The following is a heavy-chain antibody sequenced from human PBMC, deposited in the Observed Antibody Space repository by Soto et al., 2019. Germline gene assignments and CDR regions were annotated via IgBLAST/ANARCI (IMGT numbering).Heavy chain of an antibody. CDR3: ARSLWELVPHFDY. CDR2: ISYDGSNK. V-gene: IGHV3-30-3*01. Sequence: QVQLVESGGGVVQPGRSLRLSCAASGFTFSSYAMHWVRQAPGKGLEWVAVISYDGSNKYYADSVKGRFTISRDNSKNTLYLQMNSLRAEDTAVYYCARSLWELVPHFDYWGQGTLVTVSS. CDR1: GFTFSSYA. D-gene: IGHD1-26*01. J-gene: IGHJ4*02.